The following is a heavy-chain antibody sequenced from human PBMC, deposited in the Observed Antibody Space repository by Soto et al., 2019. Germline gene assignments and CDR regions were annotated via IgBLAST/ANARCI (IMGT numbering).Heavy chain of an antibody. CDR1: GGSISSYY. D-gene: IGHD1-20*01. J-gene: IGHJ4*02. Sequence: SETLSLTCTVSGGSISSYYWSWIRQPPGKGLEWIGYIYYSGSTNYNPSLKSRVTISVDTSKNQFSLKLSSVTAADTAVYYCARPTYNSGSPFDYWGQGTLVSVSS. V-gene: IGHV4-59*01. CDR2: IYYSGST. CDR3: ARPTYNSGSPFDY.